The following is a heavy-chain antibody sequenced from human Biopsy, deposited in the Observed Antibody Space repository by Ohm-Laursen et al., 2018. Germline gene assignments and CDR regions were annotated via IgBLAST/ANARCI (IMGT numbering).Heavy chain of an antibody. CDR1: EFNVDRNH. D-gene: IGHD3-16*01. Sequence: GSLRLSCAASEFNVDRNHMNWVRQAPGKGLEWVSMIHGSGRTDYADSVKGRFTVSRDNSKDTVYLQMNALRVDDTAMYYCAGAGGHSFWGRGALVTVSS. J-gene: IGHJ4*02. V-gene: IGHV3-66*01. CDR3: AGAGGHSF. CDR2: IHGSGRT.